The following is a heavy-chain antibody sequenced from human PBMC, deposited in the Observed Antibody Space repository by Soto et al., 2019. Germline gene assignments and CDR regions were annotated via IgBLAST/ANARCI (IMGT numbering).Heavy chain of an antibody. V-gene: IGHV4-59*01. Sequence: SETLSLTCTVSGGSISSYHWSWIRQPPGKGLEWIGYVYYSGSTNYNPSLQSRVTILVDTSKSQFSLKLNSVTAADTAVYYCARDLWGYCGADCYPLDVWGQGTTVTVSS. J-gene: IGHJ6*02. CDR3: ARDLWGYCGADCYPLDV. CDR1: GGSISSYH. CDR2: VYYSGST. D-gene: IGHD2-21*02.